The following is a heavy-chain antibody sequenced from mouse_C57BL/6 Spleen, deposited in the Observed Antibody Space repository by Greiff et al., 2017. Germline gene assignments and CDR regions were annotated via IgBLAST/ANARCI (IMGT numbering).Heavy chain of an antibody. D-gene: IGHD2-4*01. CDR1: GYTFTSYW. CDR3: AREDYYDYDGGYAMDY. CDR2: INPSNGGT. V-gene: IGHV1-53*01. Sequence: QVQLQQPGTELVKPGASVKLSCKASGYTFTSYWMHWVKQRPGQGLEWIGNINPSNGGTYYNEKFKSKATLTVDKSSSTAYMQLSSLTSEDSAVYYCAREDYYDYDGGYAMDYWGQGTSVTVSS. J-gene: IGHJ4*01.